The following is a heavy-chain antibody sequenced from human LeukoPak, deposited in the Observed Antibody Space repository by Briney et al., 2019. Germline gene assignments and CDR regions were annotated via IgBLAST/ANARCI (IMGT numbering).Heavy chain of an antibody. CDR3: AKDRRLLWFGELKFDP. CDR1: GFTFSGYG. V-gene: IGHV3-30*18. D-gene: IGHD3-10*01. Sequence: PGRSLRLSCAASGFTFSGYGMHWVRQAPGKGLEWVAAISYDGSNKYYADSVKGRFTISRDNSKNTLYLQMNSLRAEDTAVYYCAKDRRLLWFGELKFDPWGQGTLVTVSS. CDR2: ISYDGSNK. J-gene: IGHJ5*02.